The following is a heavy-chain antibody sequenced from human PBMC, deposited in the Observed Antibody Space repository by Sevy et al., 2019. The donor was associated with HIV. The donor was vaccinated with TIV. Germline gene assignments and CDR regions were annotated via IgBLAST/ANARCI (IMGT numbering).Heavy chain of an antibody. Sequence: GGSLRLSCAASGFTFSNAWMSWVRQAPGKGLEWVGRIKSKTDGGTTDYAAPVKGRSTISRDDSKNTLYLQMNSLKTEDTAIYYWITDSKKRGLSALLDYWRQGTLVTVS. V-gene: IGHV3-15*01. CDR3: ITDSKKRGLSALLDY. CDR1: GFTFSNAW. CDR2: IKSKTDGGTT. J-gene: IGHJ4*02. D-gene: IGHD3-10*01.